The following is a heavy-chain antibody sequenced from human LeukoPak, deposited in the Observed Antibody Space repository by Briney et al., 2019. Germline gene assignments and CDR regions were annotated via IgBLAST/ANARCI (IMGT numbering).Heavy chain of an antibody. V-gene: IGHV4-61*02. CDR2: IHTSGNT. CDR1: GVSISSASYY. J-gene: IGHJ3*02. Sequence: SETLSLTCTVSGVSISSASYYWSWIRQPAGKGLEWIGRIHTSGNTNYNPSLKSRVTISIDTSKNQFSLKLNSVTAAETAVYYCARNDAFDIWGQGTMVTVSS. CDR3: ARNDAFDI.